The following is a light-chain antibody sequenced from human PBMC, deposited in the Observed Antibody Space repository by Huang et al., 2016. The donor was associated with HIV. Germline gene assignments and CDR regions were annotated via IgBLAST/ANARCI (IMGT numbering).Light chain of an antibody. Sequence: ILMTQSPATLSVSPGERATLSCRASQSVSSDLAWYQQKPGQAPRLLIYDASTRATGIPARFSGSGSGTEFTLTIGSLQSEDFAVYYCQQYNNWPPVTFGQGTKLEIK. J-gene: IGKJ2*01. CDR2: DAS. CDR1: QSVSSD. V-gene: IGKV3-15*01. CDR3: QQYNNWPPVT.